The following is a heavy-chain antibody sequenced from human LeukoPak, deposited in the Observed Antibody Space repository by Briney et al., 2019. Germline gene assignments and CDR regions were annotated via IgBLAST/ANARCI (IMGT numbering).Heavy chain of an antibody. J-gene: IGHJ4*02. CDR1: GFTFSSYG. D-gene: IGHD3-22*01. CDR2: ISWHSGSI. CDR3: AKDTWDSSGYLSL. Sequence: GGSLRLSCAASGFTFSSYGMHWVRQAPGKGLEWVSGISWHSGSIGYADSVKGRFTISRDNAKNSLYLQMNSLRAEDTALYYCAKDTWDSSGYLSLWGQGTLVTVSS. V-gene: IGHV3-9*01.